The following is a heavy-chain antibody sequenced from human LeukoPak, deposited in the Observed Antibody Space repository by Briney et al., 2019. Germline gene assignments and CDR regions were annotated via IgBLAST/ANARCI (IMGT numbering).Heavy chain of an antibody. Sequence: SETLSLTCTVSGGSISSSSYYWGWIRQPPGKGLEWIGSIYYSGSTYYNPSLKSRVTISVDTSKNQFSLKLSSVTAADTAVYYCASIAGDSSSWYRAYYFDYWGQGTLVTVSS. CDR1: GGSISSSSYY. J-gene: IGHJ4*02. CDR3: ASIAGDSSSWYRAYYFDY. V-gene: IGHV4-39*01. CDR2: IYYSGST. D-gene: IGHD6-13*01.